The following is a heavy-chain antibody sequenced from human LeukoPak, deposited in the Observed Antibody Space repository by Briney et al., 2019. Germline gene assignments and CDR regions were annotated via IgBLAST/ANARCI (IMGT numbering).Heavy chain of an antibody. CDR3: ASWAGDWGFDY. V-gene: IGHV4-59*01. CDR1: GASISGYY. D-gene: IGHD7-27*01. CDR2: AHYSGST. Sequence: PSETLSLTCTVSGASISGYYWSWIRQPPGKGLEWIGYAHYSGSTNYSPSLKSRVTISVDTPENQFSLKLTSVTAADTAFYYCASWAGDWGFDYWGQGTLVSVSS. J-gene: IGHJ4*02.